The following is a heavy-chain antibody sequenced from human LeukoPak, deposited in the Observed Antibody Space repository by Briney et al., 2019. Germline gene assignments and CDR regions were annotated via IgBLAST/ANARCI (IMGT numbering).Heavy chain of an antibody. V-gene: IGHV4-39*01. CDR3: AMTSDEIAARPGDWFDP. CDR2: IYYSGST. D-gene: IGHD6-6*01. Sequence: SETLSLTCTVSGGSISSSSYYWGWIRQPSGKGLEWIGSIYYSGSTYYNPSLKSRVTISVDTSKNQFSLKLSSVTAADTAVYYCAMTSDEIAARPGDWFDPWGQGTLVTVSS. J-gene: IGHJ5*02. CDR1: GGSISSSSYY.